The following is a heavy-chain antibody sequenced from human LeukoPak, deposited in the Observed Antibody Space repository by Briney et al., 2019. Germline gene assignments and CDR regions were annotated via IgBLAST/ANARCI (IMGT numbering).Heavy chain of an antibody. V-gene: IGHV3-53*05. J-gene: IGHJ6*02. D-gene: IGHD5-24*01. Sequence: GGSLRLSCAASGFTVSSNYMNWGRQAPGKGLEWVSIIYSGGSTYYADSVKGRFTISRDNSKNTLYLQMNSLRAEDTAVYYCAKDRMARTYYYYGMDVWGQGTTVTVSS. CDR3: AKDRMARTYYYYGMDV. CDR2: IYSGGST. CDR1: GFTVSSNY.